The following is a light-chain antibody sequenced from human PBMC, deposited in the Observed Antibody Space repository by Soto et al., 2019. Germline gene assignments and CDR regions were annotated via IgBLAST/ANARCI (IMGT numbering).Light chain of an antibody. V-gene: IGLV1-44*01. Sequence: QSVLTQPPSASGTPGQRVTISCSGSSSNIGNNPVNWYQQLPGTAPKLLIYTNDQRPSGVPDRFSGSRSGTSASLAISGLQSEDEADYYCAVWDDSLNGGVFGGGTKLTVL. J-gene: IGLJ2*01. CDR2: TND. CDR1: SSNIGNNP. CDR3: AVWDDSLNGGV.